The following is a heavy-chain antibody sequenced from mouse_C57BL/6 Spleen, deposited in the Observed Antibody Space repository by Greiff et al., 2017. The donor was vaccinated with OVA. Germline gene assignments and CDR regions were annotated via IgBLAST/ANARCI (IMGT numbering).Heavy chain of an antibody. CDR3: ERITNGY. D-gene: IGHD2-4*01. CDR2: ISDGGSYT. V-gene: IGHV5-4*03. CDR1: GFTFSSYA. Sequence: EVKLVESGGGLVKPGGSLKLSCAASGFTFSSYAMSWVRQTPEKRLEWVATISDGGSYTYYPDNVKCRFTISRDNAKNNLYLQMSHLKSEDTAMYYCERITNGYWGQGTTLTGAS. J-gene: IGHJ2*01.